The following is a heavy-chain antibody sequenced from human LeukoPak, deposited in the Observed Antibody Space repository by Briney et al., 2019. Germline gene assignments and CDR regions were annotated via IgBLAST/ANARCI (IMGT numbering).Heavy chain of an antibody. D-gene: IGHD3-3*01. V-gene: IGHV1-18*01. CDR3: ARGLVRFLEWLPSYYYYGMDV. J-gene: IGHJ6*02. CDR2: ISAYNGNT. CDR1: GYTFTSYG. Sequence: ASVKVSCKASGYTFTSYGISWVRQAPGQGLEWMGWISAYNGNTNYAQKLQGRVTMTTDTSTSTAYMELRSLRSDDTAVYYCARGLVRFLEWLPSYYYYGMDVWAKGPRSPSP.